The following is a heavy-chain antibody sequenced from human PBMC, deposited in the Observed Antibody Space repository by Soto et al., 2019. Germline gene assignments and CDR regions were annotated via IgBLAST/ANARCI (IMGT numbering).Heavy chain of an antibody. Sequence: QVQLVESGGGVVQPGRSLRLSCVASGFTFSSSAMHWVRQAPGKGLDWVAIISYDGTNKDYAESVKGRFTVSRDNSKNTLYLQFSSLRAEDTAVYYCARSKDCSSTNCYLPFDFWGQRTLVTVSS. V-gene: IGHV3-30-3*01. J-gene: IGHJ4*02. CDR3: ARSKDCSSTNCYLPFDF. CDR2: ISYDGTNK. CDR1: GFTFSSSA. D-gene: IGHD2-2*01.